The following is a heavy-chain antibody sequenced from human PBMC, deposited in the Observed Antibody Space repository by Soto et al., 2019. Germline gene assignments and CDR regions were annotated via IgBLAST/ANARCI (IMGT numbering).Heavy chain of an antibody. CDR2: IYYTGST. Sequence: LTCTVSGGSINREYWTWIRQPPGRGLEWIGYIYYTGSTSYNPSLRSRVTISVDRSKNQFSLKLGSVTAADTALYSCARDQGHAYNRAGFHYWGQGILVNVSS. V-gene: IGHV4-59*01. CDR1: GGSINREY. CDR3: ARDQGHAYNRAGFHY. J-gene: IGHJ4*02. D-gene: IGHD1-1*01.